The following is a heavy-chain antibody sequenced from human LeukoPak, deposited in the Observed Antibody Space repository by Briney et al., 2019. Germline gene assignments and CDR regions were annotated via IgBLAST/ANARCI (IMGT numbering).Heavy chain of an antibody. D-gene: IGHD6-13*01. CDR2: IHTSGST. CDR3: ARDILATSIAAPYY. Sequence: SETLSLTCTVSGGSISSYYWSWIRQPAGKGLEWIGRIHTSGSTNYNPSLKSRVTMSVDTSKNQFSLKLSSVTAADTAVYYCARDILATSIAAPYYWGQGTLVTVSS. V-gene: IGHV4-4*07. J-gene: IGHJ4*02. CDR1: GGSISSYY.